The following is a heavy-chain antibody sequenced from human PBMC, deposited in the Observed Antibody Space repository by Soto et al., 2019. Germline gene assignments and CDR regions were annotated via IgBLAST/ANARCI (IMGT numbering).Heavy chain of an antibody. CDR1: GGTFSSYT. CDR3: ARQGYSSSGYLIDY. D-gene: IGHD6-13*01. V-gene: IGHV1-69*02. J-gene: IGHJ4*02. Sequence: QVQLVQSGAEVKKPGSSVKVSCKASGGTFSSYTISWVRQAPGQGREWMGRIIPILGIANYAQKFQGRVTIDADKSTSTDYMEVSSLRSEDTAVYYCARQGYSSSGYLIDYWGQGTLVTVSS. CDR2: IIPILGIA.